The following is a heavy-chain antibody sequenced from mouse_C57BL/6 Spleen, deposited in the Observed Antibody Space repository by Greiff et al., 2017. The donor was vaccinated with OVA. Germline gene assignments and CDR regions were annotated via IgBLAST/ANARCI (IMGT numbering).Heavy chain of an antibody. CDR2: IYPGSGNT. CDR3: ARQLTTVGDYFDY. Sequence: QVHVKQSGAELVRPGASVKLSCKASGYTFTDYYINWVKQRPGQGLEWIARIYPGSGNTYYNEKFKGKATLTAEKSSSTAYMQLSSLTSEDSAVYFCARQLTTVGDYFDYWGQGTTLTVSS. CDR1: GYTFTDYY. D-gene: IGHD1-1*01. J-gene: IGHJ2*01. V-gene: IGHV1-76*01.